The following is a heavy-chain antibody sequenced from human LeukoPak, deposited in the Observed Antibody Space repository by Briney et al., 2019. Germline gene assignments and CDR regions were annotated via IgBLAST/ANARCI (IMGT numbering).Heavy chain of an antibody. CDR1: GFTFSSYG. V-gene: IGHV3-33*08. CDR3: ARARDSDFNFDY. J-gene: IGHJ4*02. CDR2: IWYDGSNK. D-gene: IGHD2-15*01. Sequence: PGGSLRLSCAASGFTFSSYGMHWVRQAPGKGLEWVAVIWYDGSNKYYADSVKGRFTISRDNSKNMLYLQMNSLTAEDTAVYYCARARDSDFNFDYWGQGTLVTVSS.